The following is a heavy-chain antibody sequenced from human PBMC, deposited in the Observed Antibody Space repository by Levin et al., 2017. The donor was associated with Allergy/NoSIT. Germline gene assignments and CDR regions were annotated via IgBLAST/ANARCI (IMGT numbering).Heavy chain of an antibody. V-gene: IGHV4-59*01. J-gene: IGHJ6*02. Sequence: SETLSLTCTVSGGSISGYYWSWIRQPPGKGLEWIGYIYYSVYTKYNPSLKSRVSISLDTSKNQISLTLTSVTAADTAVYYCAREDSSSWNVFPGMYGMDVWGQGTTVTVSS. D-gene: IGHD6-13*01. CDR2: IYYSVYT. CDR3: AREDSSSWNVFPGMYGMDV. CDR1: GGSISGYY.